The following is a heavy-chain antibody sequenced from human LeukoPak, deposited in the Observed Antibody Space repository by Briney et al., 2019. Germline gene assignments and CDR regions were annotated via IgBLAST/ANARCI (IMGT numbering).Heavy chain of an antibody. Sequence: PSETLSLTCTVSGGSISSGGYYWSWIRQPPGRGLEWIGYIYHRGSTSYNPSLRSRVTISGDTSKNQFSLNLTSVTAADTAVYYCAKDRYSSGWDVYYFDYWGQGTLVTVSS. V-gene: IGHV4-30-2*01. CDR2: IYHRGST. D-gene: IGHD6-19*01. J-gene: IGHJ4*02. CDR3: AKDRYSSGWDVYYFDY. CDR1: GGSISSGGYY.